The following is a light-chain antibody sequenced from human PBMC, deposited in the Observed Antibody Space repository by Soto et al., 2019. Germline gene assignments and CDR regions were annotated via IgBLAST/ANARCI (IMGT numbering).Light chain of an antibody. Sequence: QAVVTQPPSVSGAPGQGVTLSCTGSSSNIGSYFDVHWYQQLPGTAPKLLIYGNSKRPSGVPDRFSGSKSGTSASLAITGLQAEDEADYYCQSYDSSLSGYVFGAGTKVTVL. CDR1: SSNIGSYFD. CDR2: GNS. V-gene: IGLV1-40*01. CDR3: QSYDSSLSGYV. J-gene: IGLJ1*01.